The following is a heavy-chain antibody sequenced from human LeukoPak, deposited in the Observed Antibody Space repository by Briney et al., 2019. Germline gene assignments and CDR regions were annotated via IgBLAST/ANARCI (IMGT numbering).Heavy chain of an antibody. D-gene: IGHD2-15*01. CDR2: IKQDGSEK. Sequence: PGGSLRLSCAASGFTFSSYWMSWVRQAPGKGLEWVANIKQDGSEKYYVDSVKGRFTISRDNAKNSLYLQMNSLRAEDTAVYYCARFRSGGSFRASLYYYYYYMDVWGEGTTVTVSS. J-gene: IGHJ6*03. CDR1: GFTFSSYW. V-gene: IGHV3-7*01. CDR3: ARFRSGGSFRASLYYYYYYMDV.